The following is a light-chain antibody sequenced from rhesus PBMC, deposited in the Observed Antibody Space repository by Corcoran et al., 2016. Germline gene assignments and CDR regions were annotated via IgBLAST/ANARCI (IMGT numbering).Light chain of an antibody. CDR1: QNVGGY. Sequence: ETVLTQSPATLSLSPGERATPSCRASQNVGGYLAWYQQKSGQPPRLLIYGTSIRATGIPDRFRGRGSGTDFALTIRGLEPEDVGVYSCQQNSKVWTFGQGTKVEIK. CDR3: QQNSKVWT. J-gene: IGKJ1*01. CDR2: GTS. V-gene: IGKV3-24*04.